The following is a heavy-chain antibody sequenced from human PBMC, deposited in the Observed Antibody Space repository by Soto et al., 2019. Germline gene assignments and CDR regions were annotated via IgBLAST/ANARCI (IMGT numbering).Heavy chain of an antibody. D-gene: IGHD5-12*01. CDR3: ARHERSRGYLYSDYDWGSE. Sequence: PSETLSLTCTVSGASITSNSYWAWMRQRPGKGLEWIGSIYYTEGTSSNPSLRSRVTMSVDTSNNQFSLRLSSVTAADTAVYYCARHERSRGYLYSDYDWGSEWGQGTL. J-gene: IGHJ4*02. CDR1: GASITSNSY. V-gene: IGHV4-39*01. CDR2: IYYTEGT.